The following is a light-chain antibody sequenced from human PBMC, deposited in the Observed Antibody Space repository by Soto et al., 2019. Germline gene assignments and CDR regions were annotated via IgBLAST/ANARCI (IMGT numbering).Light chain of an antibody. Sequence: EIVTTQSPVTLSVSPGERATLSCRASQTVNSNLAWYQQKPGQAPRLLIYGASTRATGIPARFSGSGSGTEFTLTISSLQSEDFAVYYCQQYNNWLTFGGGTKVDI. CDR1: QTVNSN. J-gene: IGKJ4*01. CDR2: GAS. CDR3: QQYNNWLT. V-gene: IGKV3-15*01.